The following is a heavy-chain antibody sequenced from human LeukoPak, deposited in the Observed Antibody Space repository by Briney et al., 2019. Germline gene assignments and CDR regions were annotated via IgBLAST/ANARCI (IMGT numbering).Heavy chain of an antibody. CDR1: GFTFNTYW. CDR3: ARDMYISSWSFDY. V-gene: IGHV3-7*01. D-gene: IGHD6-13*01. Sequence: GGSLRLSCAASGFTFNTYWMSWVRQAPGKGLEWVANIKRDGSEKYYVDSVKGRFTISRDKAKNSLYLQINSLRAEDTAVYYCARDMYISSWSFDYWGQGTLVTVSS. CDR2: IKRDGSEK. J-gene: IGHJ4*02.